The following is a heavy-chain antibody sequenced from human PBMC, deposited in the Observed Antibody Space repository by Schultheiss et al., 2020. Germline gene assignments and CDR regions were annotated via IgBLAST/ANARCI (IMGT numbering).Heavy chain of an antibody. J-gene: IGHJ6*02. CDR1: GFTFSSYA. V-gene: IGHV3-30-3*01. CDR3: ARDYLSSWHYYYGMDV. CDR2: ISYDGSNK. D-gene: IGHD6-13*01. Sequence: GGSLRLSCAASGFTFSSYAMHWVRQAPGKGLEWVAVISYDGSNKYYADSVKGRFTISRDNSKNTLYLQMNSLRAEDTAVYYCARDYLSSWHYYYGMDVWGQGTTVTVSS.